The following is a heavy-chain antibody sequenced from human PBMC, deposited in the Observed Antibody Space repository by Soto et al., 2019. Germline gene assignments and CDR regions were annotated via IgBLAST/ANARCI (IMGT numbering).Heavy chain of an antibody. CDR3: ASSQKGYNWNYFDH. D-gene: IGHD1-20*01. J-gene: IGHJ4*02. CDR2: VFYNGFT. V-gene: IGHV4-39*01. Sequence: SETLSLTCAVSGGSISGSYYYWGWLRQSPGRGPEWIGSVFYNGFTSYNPSLESRVSVSVDTSKNQFSLKVSAVTAADTAVYYCASSQKGYNWNYFDHWGQGALVTVSS. CDR1: GGSISGSYYY.